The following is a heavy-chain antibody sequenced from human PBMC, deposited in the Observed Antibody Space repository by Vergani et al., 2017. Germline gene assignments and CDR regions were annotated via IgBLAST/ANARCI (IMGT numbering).Heavy chain of an antibody. CDR2: ISYDGSNK. CDR3: AKTPVYYDFWSGSLDY. J-gene: IGHJ4*02. D-gene: IGHD3-3*01. CDR1: GFTFSSYG. V-gene: IGHV3-30*18. Sequence: QVQLVGSGGGVVQPGRSLRLSCAASGFTFSSYGMHWVRQAPGKGLEWVAVISYDGSNKYYADSVKGRFTISRDNSKNTLYLQMNSLRAEDTAVYYCAKTPVYYDFWSGSLDYWGQGTLVTVSS.